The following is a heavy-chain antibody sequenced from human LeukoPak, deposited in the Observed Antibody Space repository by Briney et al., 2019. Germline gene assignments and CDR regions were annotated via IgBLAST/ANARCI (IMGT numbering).Heavy chain of an antibody. CDR1: GFPFSRYA. J-gene: IGHJ4*02. CDR2: ISDTGANT. V-gene: IGHV3-23*01. CDR3: AKDTSIGRYCTNGVCSPFDY. Sequence: GGSLRLFCAGCGFPFSRYAMSWVRQAPGEGVEWVSAISDTGANTYDADSVKGRFTISRDNSRSTLYLQMNSLRAEDTALYYCAKDTSIGRYCTNGVCSPFDYWGQGTLVTVSS. D-gene: IGHD2-8*01.